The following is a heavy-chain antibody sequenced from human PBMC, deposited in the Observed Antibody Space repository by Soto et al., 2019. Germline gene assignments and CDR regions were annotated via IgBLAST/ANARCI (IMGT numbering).Heavy chain of an antibody. D-gene: IGHD5-12*01. CDR1: GYTFFTYD. Sequence: QVHLVQSGVEVKTPGASVKVSCQASGYTFFTYDISWVRQAPGQGLEWMGWISTYSGDTKYAQKFQGRVTMSTDTSTPTAYLELRSLRSDDTAVYYCARHQGPTTSENWFDPCGQRTMVSVSS. V-gene: IGHV1-18*01. J-gene: IGHJ5*02. CDR2: ISTYSGDT. CDR3: ARHQGPTTSENWFDP.